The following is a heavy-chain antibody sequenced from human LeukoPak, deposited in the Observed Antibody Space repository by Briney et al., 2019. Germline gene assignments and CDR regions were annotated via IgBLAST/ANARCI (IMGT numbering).Heavy chain of an antibody. V-gene: IGHV3-33*01. Sequence: PGRSLRLSCAASGFTFSSYGMHWVRQAPGKGLEGVAVIWYDGSNKYYADSVKGRFTISRENSKNTLYLQMNSLRAEDTAVYSCASTSGWYEPIDYWGQGTLVTVSS. CDR3: ASTSGWYEPIDY. J-gene: IGHJ4*02. CDR2: IWYDGSNK. D-gene: IGHD6-19*01. CDR1: GFTFSSYG.